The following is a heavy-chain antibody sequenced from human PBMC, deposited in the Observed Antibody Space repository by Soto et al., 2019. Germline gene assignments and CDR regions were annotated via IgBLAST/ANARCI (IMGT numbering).Heavy chain of an antibody. J-gene: IGHJ4*02. Sequence: ETLSLTCTVSVVSISSYYWSWIRQPPGKGLEWIGYIHYSGSTKYNPSLKSRVSISVDTSKSQFSLKLSSVTAADTAVYYCARVGWTTVGYYFDYWGQGALVTVSS. CDR1: VVSISSYY. D-gene: IGHD4-17*01. CDR2: IHYSGST. CDR3: ARVGWTTVGYYFDY. V-gene: IGHV4-59*01.